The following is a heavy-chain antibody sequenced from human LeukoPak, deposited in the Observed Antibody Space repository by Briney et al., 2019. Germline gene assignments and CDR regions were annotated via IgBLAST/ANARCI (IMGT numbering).Heavy chain of an antibody. V-gene: IGHV4-39*01. Sequence: SETLSLTCTVSGGSISSGSYYWGWIRQPPGKGLEWIGSIYYSGSTYYNPSLKSRVTISVDTSKNQFSLKLSSVTAADTAVYYCARHPRVVAARVDYWGQGTLVTVSS. CDR1: GGSISSGSYY. CDR3: ARHPRVVAARVDY. CDR2: IYYSGST. D-gene: IGHD2-15*01. J-gene: IGHJ4*02.